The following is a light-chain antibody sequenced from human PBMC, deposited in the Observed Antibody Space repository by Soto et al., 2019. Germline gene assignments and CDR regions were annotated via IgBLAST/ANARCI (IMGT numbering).Light chain of an antibody. Sequence: QSPLTQPASVSGSPGQSITLSCTGTSSDVGGYNYVSWYQQHPGKAPKLMIYDVSNRPSGVSNRFSGSKSGSPASLTISGLKAEDEADYYCSSYTSSSTYVFGTGTKLTVL. V-gene: IGLV2-14*01. CDR1: SSDVGGYNY. J-gene: IGLJ1*01. CDR3: SSYTSSSTYV. CDR2: DVS.